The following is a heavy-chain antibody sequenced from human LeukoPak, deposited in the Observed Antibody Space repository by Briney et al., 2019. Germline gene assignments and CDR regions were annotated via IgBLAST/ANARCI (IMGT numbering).Heavy chain of an antibody. V-gene: IGHV3-23*01. D-gene: IGHD3-10*01. J-gene: IGHJ4*02. CDR2: ISGSGGST. Sequence: GGSLRLSCAASGFTFNSYGMNWVRQAPGKGLEWVSAISGSGGSTYYADSVKGRFTISRDNSKNTLYLQMNSLRAEDTAVYYCAKGRNYYGSGSYFDYWGQGTLVTVSS. CDR3: AKGRNYYGSGSYFDY. CDR1: GFTFNSYG.